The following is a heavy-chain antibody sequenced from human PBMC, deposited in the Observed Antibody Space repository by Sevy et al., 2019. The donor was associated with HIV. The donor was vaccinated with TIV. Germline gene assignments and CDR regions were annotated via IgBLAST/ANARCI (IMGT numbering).Heavy chain of an antibody. V-gene: IGHV3-23*01. CDR3: AKVGGDIVVVPAANRYYYYGMDV. D-gene: IGHD2-2*01. CDR2: ISGSGGST. Sequence: GGSLRLSCAASGFTFSSYAMSWVRQAPGKGLEWVSAISGSGGSTYYADSVKGRFTISRDNSKNTLYLQMNSLRAEDTAVNYCAKVGGDIVVVPAANRYYYYGMDVWGQGTTVTVSS. CDR1: GFTFSSYA. J-gene: IGHJ6*02.